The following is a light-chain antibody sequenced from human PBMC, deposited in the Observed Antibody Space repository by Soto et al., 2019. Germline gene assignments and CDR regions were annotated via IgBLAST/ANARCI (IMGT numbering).Light chain of an antibody. CDR3: QQYGRSPS. Sequence: EIVLTQSPGTLSLSPGERATLSCRASQSVSSSYLAWYQQKPGQAPRLLIYGASSRATGIPDRFSGSGSGTDFTFTISRLEPEDLAVYYCQQYGRSPSFGPGTKVDLK. CDR2: GAS. V-gene: IGKV3-20*01. J-gene: IGKJ3*01. CDR1: QSVSSSY.